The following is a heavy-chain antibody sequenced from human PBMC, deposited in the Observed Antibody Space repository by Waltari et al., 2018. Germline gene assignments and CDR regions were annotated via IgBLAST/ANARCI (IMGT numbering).Heavy chain of an antibody. CDR3: ARDLVVGSGDY. V-gene: IGHV1-2*02. CDR1: GYTFTGYQ. J-gene: IGHJ4*02. CDR2: INPNSGGT. Sequence: QAHLVQSGAEVKKPGASVKVSCKASGYTFTGYQIHWVRQAPGQGLEWMGWINPNSGGTNYAQNFQGRVTITRDTSIRTAYMELSRLRSDDTAMYYCARDLVVGSGDYWGQGTLVTVSS. D-gene: IGHD1-26*01.